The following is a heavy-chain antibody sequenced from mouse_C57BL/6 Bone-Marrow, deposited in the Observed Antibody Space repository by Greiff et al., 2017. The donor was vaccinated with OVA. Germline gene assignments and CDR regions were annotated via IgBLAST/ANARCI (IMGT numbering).Heavy chain of an antibody. D-gene: IGHD2-10*02. J-gene: IGHJ1*03. V-gene: IGHV5-15*01. CDR3: ARLVWPPYWYFDV. Sequence: DVHLVESGGGLVQPGGSLKLSCAASGFTFSDYGMAWVRQAPRKGPEWVAFISNLAYSIYYADTVTGRFTISRENAKNTLYLEMSSLRSEDTAMYYCARLVWPPYWYFDVWGTGTTVTVSS. CDR1: GFTFSDYG. CDR2: ISNLAYSI.